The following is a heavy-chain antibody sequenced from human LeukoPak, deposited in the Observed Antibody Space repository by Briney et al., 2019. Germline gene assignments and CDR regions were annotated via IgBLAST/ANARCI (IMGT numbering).Heavy chain of an antibody. J-gene: IGHJ5*02. CDR1: GYTFTSYG. V-gene: IGHV1-18*01. CDR3: AGLRVPSPQLLWFGELSGPWFDP. Sequence: GASVKVSCKASGYTFTSYGISWVRQAPGQGLEWMGWISAYSGNTNYAQKLQGRVTMTTDTSTSAAYMELRSLRSDDTAVYYCAGLRVPSPQLLWFGELSGPWFDPWGQGTLVTVSS. D-gene: IGHD3-10*01. CDR2: ISAYSGNT.